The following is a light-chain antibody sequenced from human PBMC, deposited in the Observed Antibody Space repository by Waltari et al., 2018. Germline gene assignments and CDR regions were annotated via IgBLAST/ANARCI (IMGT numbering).Light chain of an antibody. CDR2: EVT. Sequence: QSALTQPRSVSGSPGQSVTISCTGTSSDVGGYNYVSWYQQHPGKVPKLMVYEVTKRPPGVPDRVSGSKSGNTASLTISGLQAEDEADYYCCSYAGGYTLGVFGGGTKLTVL. CDR3: CSYAGGYTLGV. V-gene: IGLV2-11*01. CDR1: SSDVGGYNY. J-gene: IGLJ2*01.